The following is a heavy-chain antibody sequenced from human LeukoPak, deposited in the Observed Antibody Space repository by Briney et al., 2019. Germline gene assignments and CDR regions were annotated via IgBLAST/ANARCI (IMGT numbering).Heavy chain of an antibody. CDR1: GGTFSSYA. Sequence: SVKVSCKASGGTFSSYAISWVRQAPGQGLEWMGGIIPIFGTANYAQKFQGRVTITADESTSTAYMELSSLRSEDTAVYYCARSKYNWNDIERGWFDPWGQGTLVTVSS. D-gene: IGHD1-1*01. CDR2: IIPIFGTA. CDR3: ARSKYNWNDIERGWFDP. V-gene: IGHV1-69*13. J-gene: IGHJ5*02.